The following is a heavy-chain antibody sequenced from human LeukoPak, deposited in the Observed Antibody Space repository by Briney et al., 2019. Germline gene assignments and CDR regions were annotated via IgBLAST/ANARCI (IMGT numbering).Heavy chain of an antibody. J-gene: IGHJ4*02. Sequence: GGSLRLSCVASGFPFCSYWMTWVRQAPGKGLEWVANIKQDGSKKSYVDSVKGRFTISRDNAKNSLYLQMNSLRAEDTAIYCCTRVGYIDEGIDYWGQGTLVTVSS. V-gene: IGHV3-7*04. CDR3: TRVGYIDEGIDY. CDR1: GFPFCSYW. D-gene: IGHD5-24*01. CDR2: IKQDGSKK.